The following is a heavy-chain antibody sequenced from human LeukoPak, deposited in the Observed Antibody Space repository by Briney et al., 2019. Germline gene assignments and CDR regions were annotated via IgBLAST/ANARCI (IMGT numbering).Heavy chain of an antibody. CDR2: IYSGGST. J-gene: IGHJ6*02. D-gene: IGHD1-26*01. Sequence: GGSLRLSCAASGFTVSSNYMSWVRQAPGKGLEWVSVIYSGGSTYYADSLKGRFTISRDNSKNTLYLQMNSLRAEDTAVYYCATRGAPGYYYGMDVWGQGTTVTVSS. CDR1: GFTVSSNY. V-gene: IGHV3-66*01. CDR3: ATRGAPGYYYGMDV.